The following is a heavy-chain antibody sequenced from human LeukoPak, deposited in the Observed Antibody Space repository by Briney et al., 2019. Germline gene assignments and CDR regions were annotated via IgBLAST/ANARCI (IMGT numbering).Heavy chain of an antibody. D-gene: IGHD1-26*01. CDR1: GGTISNYV. CDR2: IIPIFGTA. V-gene: IGHV1-69*13. Sequence: SVKVSCKAAGGTISNYVISWVRQAPGQGLEWMGGIIPIFGTANYAQKFQGRVTITADESTSTAYMELSSLRSEDTAVYYCARGGIGSGSYYNYWGQGTLVTVSS. CDR3: ARGGIGSGSYYNY. J-gene: IGHJ4*02.